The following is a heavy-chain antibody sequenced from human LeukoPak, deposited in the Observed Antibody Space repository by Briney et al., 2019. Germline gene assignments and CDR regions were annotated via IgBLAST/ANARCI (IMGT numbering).Heavy chain of an antibody. J-gene: IGHJ6*02. D-gene: IGHD3-10*01. V-gene: IGHV4-39*01. CDR1: GGSISSSSYY. CDR2: IYYSGST. Sequence: PSETLSLTCTVSGGSISSSSYYWGWIRQPPGKGLEWIGSIYYSGSTYYNPSLKSRVTISVDTSKNQFSLKLSSVTAADTAVYYCARLDYYGSGAQWGYYYGMDVWGQGTTVTVSS. CDR3: ARLDYYGSGAQWGYYYGMDV.